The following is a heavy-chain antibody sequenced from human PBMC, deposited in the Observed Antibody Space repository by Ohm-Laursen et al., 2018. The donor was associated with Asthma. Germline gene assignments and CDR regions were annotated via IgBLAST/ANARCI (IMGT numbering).Heavy chain of an antibody. V-gene: IGHV3-11*06. CDR2: ISGSSSYT. CDR1: GFTFSDYY. D-gene: IGHD1-26*01. J-gene: IGHJ6*02. CDR3: ARERSGSYFTWHYYYAMDV. Sequence: SLRLSCAASGFTFSDYYMSWIRQAPGKGLEWVSYISGSSSYTNYADSVKGRFTISRDNAKNSLHLQMNSLRAEDTAVYYCARERSGSYFTWHYYYAMDVWGQGTTVTVSS.